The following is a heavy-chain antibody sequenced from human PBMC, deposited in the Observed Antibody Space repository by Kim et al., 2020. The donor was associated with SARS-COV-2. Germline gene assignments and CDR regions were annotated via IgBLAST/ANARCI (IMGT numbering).Heavy chain of an antibody. CDR3: ASYCSSTSCYYYYGMDV. D-gene: IGHD2-2*01. Sequence: VKGRVTISRHNAKNSLYLQMNSLRSEDTAVYYCASYCSSTSCYYYYGMDVWGQGTTVTVSS. J-gene: IGHJ6*02. V-gene: IGHV3-11*03.